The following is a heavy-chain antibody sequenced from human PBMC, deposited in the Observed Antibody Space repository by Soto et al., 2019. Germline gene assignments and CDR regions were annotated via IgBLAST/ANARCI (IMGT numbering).Heavy chain of an antibody. CDR2: INPSGGST. J-gene: IGHJ5*02. V-gene: IGHV1-46*01. CDR3: ARDLGNNGDYGDGWFDP. CDR1: GYTFTSYY. D-gene: IGHD4-17*01. Sequence: ASVKVSCKASGYTFTSYYMHWVRQAPGQGLEWMGIINPSGGSTSYAQKFQGRVTMTRDTSTSTVYMELSSLRSEDTAVYYCARDLGNNGDYGDGWFDPWGQGTLVTVSS.